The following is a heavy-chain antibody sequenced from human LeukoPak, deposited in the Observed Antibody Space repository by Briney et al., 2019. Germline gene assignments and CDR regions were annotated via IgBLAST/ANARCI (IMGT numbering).Heavy chain of an antibody. CDR1: GGSFSGYY. J-gene: IGHJ4*02. D-gene: IGHD6-13*01. Sequence: SETLSLTCAVYGGSFSGYYWSWIRQPPGKALECIGEINHSGSTNYNPSLKSRVTISVDTSKNQFSLKLSSVTAADTAVYYCARDSSSWYAGHYFDYWGQGTLVTVSS. V-gene: IGHV4-34*01. CDR3: ARDSSSWYAGHYFDY. CDR2: INHSGST.